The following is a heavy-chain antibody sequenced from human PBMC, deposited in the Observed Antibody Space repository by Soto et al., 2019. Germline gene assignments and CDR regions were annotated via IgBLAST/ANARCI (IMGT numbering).Heavy chain of an antibody. CDR3: ARAPPITAQRDHAFDI. D-gene: IGHD1-20*01. J-gene: IGHJ3*02. Sequence: GSLRLSCAASGFTVSSNYMSWVRQAPGKGLEWVSVIYSCGSTYYADSVKGRFTISRDNSKNTLYLQMNSLRAEDTAVYYCARAPPITAQRDHAFDIWGQGTMVTVSS. CDR2: IYSCGST. CDR1: GFTVSSNY. V-gene: IGHV3-66*03.